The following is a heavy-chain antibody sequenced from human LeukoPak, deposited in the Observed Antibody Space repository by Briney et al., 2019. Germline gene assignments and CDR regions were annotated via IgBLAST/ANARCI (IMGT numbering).Heavy chain of an antibody. D-gene: IGHD3-22*01. J-gene: IGHJ3*02. Sequence: PGGPLRLSCAASGFTFSNAYMNWVRQAPGKGLEWVGRIKSKTDGGTTDYAAPVKGRFTISRDDSKNTLYLQMNSLKTEDTAVYYCTPGALRGTMIVVVTPNAFDIWGQGTMVTVSS. V-gene: IGHV3-15*07. CDR3: TPGALRGTMIVVVTPNAFDI. CDR2: IKSKTDGGTT. CDR1: GFTFSNAY.